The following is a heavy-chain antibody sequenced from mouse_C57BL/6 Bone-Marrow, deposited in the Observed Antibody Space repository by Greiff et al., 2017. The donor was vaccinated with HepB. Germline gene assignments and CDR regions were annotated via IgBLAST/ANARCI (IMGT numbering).Heavy chain of an antibody. D-gene: IGHD2-2*01. CDR3: ARSRVNWYFDV. CDR2: IDPSDSYT. Sequence: QVQLQQPGAELVMPGASVKLSCKASGYTFTSYWMHWVKQRPGQGLEWIGEIDPSDSYTNYNQKFKGKSTLTVDKSSSTAYMQLSSLTSEDSAVYYCARSRVNWYFDVWGTGTTVTVSS. J-gene: IGHJ1*03. CDR1: GYTFTSYW. V-gene: IGHV1-69*01.